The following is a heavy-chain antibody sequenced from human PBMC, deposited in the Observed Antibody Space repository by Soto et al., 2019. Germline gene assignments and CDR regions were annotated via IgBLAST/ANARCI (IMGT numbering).Heavy chain of an antibody. Sequence: GGSLRLSCAASGFTFDDYAMHWVRQAPGKGLEWVSGISWNSGTLGYADSVKGRFTISRDNAKNSLYLQMNSLRAEDTALYYCAKTRAYDFWSAYFDYWGQGTLVTVSS. J-gene: IGHJ4*02. CDR2: ISWNSGTL. CDR3: AKTRAYDFWSAYFDY. D-gene: IGHD3-3*01. CDR1: GFTFDDYA. V-gene: IGHV3-9*01.